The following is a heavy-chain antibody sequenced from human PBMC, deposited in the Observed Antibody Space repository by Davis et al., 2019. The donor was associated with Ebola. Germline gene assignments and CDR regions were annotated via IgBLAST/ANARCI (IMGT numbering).Heavy chain of an antibody. CDR3: ARDPLSSIFDITLAARPGWFDP. J-gene: IGHJ5*02. V-gene: IGHV1-46*01. Sequence: ASVKVSCKASGYTFTSYYMHWVRQAPGQGLEWMGIINPSGGSTSYAQKFQGRVTMTRDTSTSTVYMELSSLRSEDTAVYYCARDPLSSIFDITLAARPGWFDPWGQGTLVTVSS. CDR1: GYTFTSYY. D-gene: IGHD6-6*01. CDR2: INPSGGST.